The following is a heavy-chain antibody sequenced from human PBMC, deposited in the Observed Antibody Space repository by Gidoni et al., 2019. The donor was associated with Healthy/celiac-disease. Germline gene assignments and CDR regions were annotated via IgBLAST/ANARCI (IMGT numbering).Heavy chain of an antibody. CDR3: ARNTGVNYDFWSGYYRPLYYYYYMDV. CDR1: GFTFSSYW. D-gene: IGHD3-3*01. V-gene: IGHV3-7*03. J-gene: IGHJ6*03. Sequence: EVQLVESGGGLVQPGGSLRLSCAASGFTFSSYWMSWVRQAPGKGLEWVANIKQDGSEKYYVDSVKGRFTISRDNAKNSLYLQMNSLRAEDTAVYYCARNTGVNYDFWSGYYRPLYYYYYMDVWGKGTTVTVSS. CDR2: IKQDGSEK.